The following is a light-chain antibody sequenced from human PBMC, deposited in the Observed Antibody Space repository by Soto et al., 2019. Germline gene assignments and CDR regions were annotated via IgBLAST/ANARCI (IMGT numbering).Light chain of an antibody. J-gene: IGKJ1*01. CDR1: QSISSW. V-gene: IGKV1-5*01. CDR3: QQYNSYSQT. Sequence: DIQMTQSPSTLSASVGDRVTITCRASQSISSWLAWYQQKPGKAPKLLIYDASSLESGVPSRFSGSGSGKEFTLTISSLQPDDFATYYCQQYNSYSQTFGQGTKVDIK. CDR2: DAS.